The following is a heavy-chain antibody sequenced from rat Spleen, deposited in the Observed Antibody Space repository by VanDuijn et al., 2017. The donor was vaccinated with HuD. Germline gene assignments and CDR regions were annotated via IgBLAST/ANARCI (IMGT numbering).Heavy chain of an antibody. V-gene: IGHV5-46*01. CDR3: AKETGYNSYFDY. CDR1: GFTFSNFP. J-gene: IGHJ2*01. Sequence: EVQLVESGGDLVQPGRSVRLSCAASGFTFSNFPMAWVRQAPTKGLEWVASITTSGGNTYYRDSVKGRFTISRDNAKNTLYLQMDSLRSEDTATYYCAKETGYNSYFDYWGQGVMVTVSS. CDR2: ITTSGGNT. D-gene: IGHD1-4*01.